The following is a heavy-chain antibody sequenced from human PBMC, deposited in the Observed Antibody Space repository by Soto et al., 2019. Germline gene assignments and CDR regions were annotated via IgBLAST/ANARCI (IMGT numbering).Heavy chain of an antibody. CDR3: ARVLKSNLDY. V-gene: IGHV4-38-2*02. CDR2: TYHSGSP. CDR1: GSSVSAGCD. Sequence: SLTLPHPCRFSGSSVSAGCDWGMIRQPPAKGLEWIGSTYHSGSPYYNPSLKSQVTISLDTSKNQCSLKLSSVTAADTAVYYCARVLKSNLDYCGQGLRVTV. J-gene: IGHJ4*02.